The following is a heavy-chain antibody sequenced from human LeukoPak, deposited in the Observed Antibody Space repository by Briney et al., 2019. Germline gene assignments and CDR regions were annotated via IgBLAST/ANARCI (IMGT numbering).Heavy chain of an antibody. CDR1: GFTFSSHG. Sequence: GGSLRLSCAASGFTFSSHGMHWVRQAPGKGLEWVAFIRYDGSNKYYADSVKGRFTISRDNSKNTLYLQMNSLRAEDTAVYYCAKLAGTFSAIMSVAYFDYWGQGTLVTVSS. V-gene: IGHV3-30*02. CDR3: AKLAGTFSAIMSVAYFDY. CDR2: IRYDGSNK. J-gene: IGHJ4*02. D-gene: IGHD1-1*01.